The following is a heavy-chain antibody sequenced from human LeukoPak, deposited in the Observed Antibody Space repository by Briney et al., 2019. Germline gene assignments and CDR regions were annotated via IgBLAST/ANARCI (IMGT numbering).Heavy chain of an antibody. CDR3: ARGSYYFDSGS. D-gene: IGHD3-10*01. Sequence: PGGSLRLSCAASGLTFSTYWMHWVRQGPGQGLVWVSRINGDASSTSYADSVKGRFTISRDNAKNTLYLQMNSLRAEDTAVYYCARGSYYFDSGSWGQGTLVTVSS. CDR2: INGDASST. J-gene: IGHJ4*02. CDR1: GLTFSTYW. V-gene: IGHV3-74*01.